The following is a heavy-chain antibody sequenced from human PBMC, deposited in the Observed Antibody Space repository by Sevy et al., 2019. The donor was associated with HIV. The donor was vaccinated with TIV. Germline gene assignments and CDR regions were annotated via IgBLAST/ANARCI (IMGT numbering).Heavy chain of an antibody. CDR3: AAREKYGDLVFDY. D-gene: IGHD4-17*01. V-gene: IGHV3-30*04. Sequence: GGYLRLSCAASGFTFSSYAMHWVRQAPGKGLEWVAVISYDGSNKYYADSVKGRFTISRDNSKNTLYLQMNSLRAEDAAVYYCAAREKYGDLVFDYWGQGTPVTVSS. CDR2: ISYDGSNK. CDR1: GFTFSSYA. J-gene: IGHJ4*02.